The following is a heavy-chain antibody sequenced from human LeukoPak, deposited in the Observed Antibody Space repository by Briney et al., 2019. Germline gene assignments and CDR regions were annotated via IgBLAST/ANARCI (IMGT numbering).Heavy chain of an antibody. CDR1: GGTFSSYA. CDR2: IIPIFGTA. J-gene: IGHJ4*02. Sequence: SVKVSCKASGGTFSSYAISWVGQAAGQGLEWMGRIIPIFGTANHEQKFQDRVTITTEESTSTDYLELSSLSSQGTAVLLCATDQRSSRDTAPVVWRQGTVVTVSS. D-gene: IGHD5-18*01. V-gene: IGHV1-69*05. CDR3: ATDQRSSRDTAPVV.